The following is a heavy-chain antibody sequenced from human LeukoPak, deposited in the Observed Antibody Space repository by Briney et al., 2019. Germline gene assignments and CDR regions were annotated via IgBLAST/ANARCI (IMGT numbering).Heavy chain of an antibody. J-gene: IGHJ4*02. V-gene: IGHV4-59*08. CDR3: ARRIQGGSGWTFDF. D-gene: IGHD6-19*01. CDR1: GGSISSYY. CDR2: IYYTGSA. Sequence: SETLSLTCSVSGGSISSYYWSWIRQPPGKGLEWIGYIYYTGSANYNPSLKSRVSISVDTSKNEFSLKLTSVTAADTAVFYCARRIQGGSGWTFDFWVQGTLVTVSS.